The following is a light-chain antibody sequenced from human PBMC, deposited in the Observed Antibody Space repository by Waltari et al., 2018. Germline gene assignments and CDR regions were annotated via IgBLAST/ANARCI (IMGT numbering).Light chain of an antibody. Sequence: QTVVTQEPSFSVSPGGTVTLTCGLRSGSVPSAYFPSWYQQTPGQAPRMLIHSTTTPSSGVPDRFSGSILGNKAALTITGAQAEDESDYYCALYMGNGISVFGGGTRLTVL. CDR1: SGSVPSAYF. J-gene: IGLJ3*02. CDR3: ALYMGNGISV. V-gene: IGLV8-61*01. CDR2: STT.